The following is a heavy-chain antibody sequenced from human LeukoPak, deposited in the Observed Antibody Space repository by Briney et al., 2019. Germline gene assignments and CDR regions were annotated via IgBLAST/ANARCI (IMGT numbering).Heavy chain of an antibody. J-gene: IGHJ4*02. Sequence: GGSLRLSCAASGFTFSSYAMSWVRQAPGKGLEWVSAISGSGGSTYYADSVKGRFTISRDNAKNSLYLQMNSLRAEDTAVYYCARGEDYYDSSGYYDAFDYWGQGTLVTVSS. V-gene: IGHV3-23*01. CDR1: GFTFSSYA. D-gene: IGHD3-22*01. CDR3: ARGEDYYDSSGYYDAFDY. CDR2: ISGSGGST.